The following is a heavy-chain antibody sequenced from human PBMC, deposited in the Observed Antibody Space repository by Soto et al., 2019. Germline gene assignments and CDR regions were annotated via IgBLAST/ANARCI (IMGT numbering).Heavy chain of an antibody. V-gene: IGHV5-51*03. CDR1: GYSFSDYW. Sequence: EVQLVQSGAQVKKAGESLKISCKGSGYSFSDYWIAWVRQTPGKGLEWMGIIYPGDSDTRYSPSFQGHVSFSADKSISTAYLQWSSLRASDTAMYFCAWGYSYFDYWGQGTLVAVSS. CDR2: IYPGDSDT. D-gene: IGHD2-15*01. CDR3: AWGYSYFDY. J-gene: IGHJ4*02.